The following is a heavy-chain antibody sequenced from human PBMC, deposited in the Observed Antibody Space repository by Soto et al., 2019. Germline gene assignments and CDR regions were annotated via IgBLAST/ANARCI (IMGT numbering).Heavy chain of an antibody. J-gene: IGHJ4*02. V-gene: IGHV1-18*01. CDR1: GYTFTSYG. CDR3: VYYDSSGYSLPPFDY. Sequence: GASVKVSCKASGYTFTSYGISWVRQAPGQGLEWMGWISAYNGNTNYAQKLQGRVTMTTDTSTSTAYMELRSLRSDDTAVYYCVYYDSSGYSLPPFDYWGQGTLVTVSS. CDR2: ISAYNGNT. D-gene: IGHD3-22*01.